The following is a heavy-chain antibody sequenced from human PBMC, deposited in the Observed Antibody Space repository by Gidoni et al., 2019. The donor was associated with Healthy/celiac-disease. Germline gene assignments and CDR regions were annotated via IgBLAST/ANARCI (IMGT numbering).Heavy chain of an antibody. CDR1: GGSISSRSYY. J-gene: IGHJ4*02. CDR3: ARHVLLWFGELSGVDY. D-gene: IGHD3-10*01. Sequence: QLQLQESGPGLVKPSETLSLTCTVPGGSISSRSYYWGWIRQPPGKGLEWIGSIYYSGSTYYNPSLKSRVTISVDTSKNQFSLKLSSVTAADTAVYYCARHVLLWFGELSGVDYWGQGTLVTVSS. V-gene: IGHV4-39*01. CDR2: IYYSGST.